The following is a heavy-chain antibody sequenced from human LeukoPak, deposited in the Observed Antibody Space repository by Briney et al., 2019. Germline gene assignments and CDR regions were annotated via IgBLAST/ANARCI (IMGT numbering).Heavy chain of an antibody. Sequence: ASVKVSCKVSGYTLTELSMHWVRQAPGKGLEWMGGFDPEDGETIYAQKFQGRVTMTEDTSTDTAYMELSSLRSEDTAVYYCATNSGPYSSSSPFDYWGQGTLVTVSS. D-gene: IGHD6-6*01. V-gene: IGHV1-24*01. CDR2: FDPEDGET. CDR3: ATNSGPYSSSSPFDY. CDR1: GYTLTELS. J-gene: IGHJ4*02.